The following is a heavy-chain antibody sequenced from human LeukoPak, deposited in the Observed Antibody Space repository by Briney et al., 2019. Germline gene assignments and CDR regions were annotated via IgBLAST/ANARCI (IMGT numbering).Heavy chain of an antibody. CDR1: GFTFSDYY. Sequence: GGSLRLSCAASGFTFSDYYMSWIRQAPGKGLEWVAYISRSSSYTNFADSVKGRFTISRDNSKNTLYLQMDSLRAEDAAVYYCARDLRKGRYFDYWGQGTLVTVSS. D-gene: IGHD3-10*01. CDR3: ARDLRKGRYFDY. V-gene: IGHV3-11*06. J-gene: IGHJ4*02. CDR2: ISRSSSYT.